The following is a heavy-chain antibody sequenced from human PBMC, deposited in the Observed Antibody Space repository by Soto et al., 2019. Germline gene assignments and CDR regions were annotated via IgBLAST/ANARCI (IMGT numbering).Heavy chain of an antibody. V-gene: IGHV4-30-2*01. D-gene: IGHD3-10*01. Sequence: SETLSLTCAVSGGSFSSGGYSWTWIRQPPGKGLEWIGYIYASGSTYFNPSLESRVTISVDGSNNQFSLQLSSVTAADTAVYYCARGMARGVLDYWGQGALVTVSS. CDR1: GGSFSSGGYS. CDR2: IYASGST. J-gene: IGHJ4*02. CDR3: ARGMARGVLDY.